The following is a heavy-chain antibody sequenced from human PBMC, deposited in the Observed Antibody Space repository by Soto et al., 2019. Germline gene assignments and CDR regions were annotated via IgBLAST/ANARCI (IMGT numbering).Heavy chain of an antibody. Sequence: TGGSLRLSCAASGFTFGSYAMSWVRQAPGKGLEWASTISASGDNTHYADSVKGRFTVSRDNSKNTLYLQMNSLRAEDTAVYYCAKHGGYSSGWLDYWGQGTLVTVSS. CDR2: ISASGDNT. CDR3: AKHGGYSSGWLDY. J-gene: IGHJ4*02. V-gene: IGHV3-23*01. CDR1: GFTFGSYA. D-gene: IGHD6-19*01.